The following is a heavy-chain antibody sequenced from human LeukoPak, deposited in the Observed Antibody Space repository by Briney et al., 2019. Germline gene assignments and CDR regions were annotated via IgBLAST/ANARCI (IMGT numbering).Heavy chain of an antibody. CDR1: GGTFSSYA. Sequence: SVKVSCKASGGTFSSYAISWVRQAPGQGLEWMGRIIPILGIANYAQKFQGRVTITADKSTSTAYMELSSLRSEDTAVYYCAKDLRFLEWLLYHDYWGQGTLVTVSS. D-gene: IGHD3-3*01. V-gene: IGHV1-69*04. CDR3: AKDLRFLEWLLYHDY. CDR2: IIPILGIA. J-gene: IGHJ4*02.